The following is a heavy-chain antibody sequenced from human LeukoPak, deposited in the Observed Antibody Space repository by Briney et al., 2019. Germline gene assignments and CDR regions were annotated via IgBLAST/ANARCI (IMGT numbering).Heavy chain of an antibody. J-gene: IGHJ4*02. D-gene: IGHD5-18*01. CDR2: ISGSGGGT. Sequence: GGSLRLSCAASRFTFSSYAMSWVRQVPGKGLEWVSAISGSGGGTYYADSVKGRFTISRDNSKNTLYLQMNSLRAEDTAVYYCAKDETSYGQAIDYWGQGTLVTVSS. CDR3: AKDETSYGQAIDY. CDR1: RFTFSSYA. V-gene: IGHV3-23*01.